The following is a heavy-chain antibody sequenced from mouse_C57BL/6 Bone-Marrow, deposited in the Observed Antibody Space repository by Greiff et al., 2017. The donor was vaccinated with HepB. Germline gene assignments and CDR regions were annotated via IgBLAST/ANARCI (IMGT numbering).Heavy chain of an antibody. D-gene: IGHD2-3*01. CDR3: TIDGYYPYYAMDY. CDR2: FDPENGDT. Sequence: VQLQQSGAELVRPGASVKLSCTASGFNIKDDYMHWVKQRPEQGLEWIGWFDPENGDTEYPSKFQGKATITADTSSNKAYLQRSSLTSEDTAVYYCTIDGYYPYYAMDYWGQGTSVTVAS. J-gene: IGHJ4*01. CDR1: GFNIKDDY. V-gene: IGHV14-4*01.